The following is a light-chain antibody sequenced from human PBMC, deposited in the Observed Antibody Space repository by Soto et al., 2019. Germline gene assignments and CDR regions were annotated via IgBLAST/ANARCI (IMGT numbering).Light chain of an antibody. J-gene: IGKJ5*01. Sequence: EIVLTNSPGTLSLSTGERATLSCRASQSVSSIYLAWYQQKPGQAPRLLIYGASSRATGIPDRFSGSGSGTDFTLTISILEPEDFAVYYCQQYGSSPPITFGQGTLLEIK. CDR1: QSVSSIY. CDR3: QQYGSSPPIT. V-gene: IGKV3-20*01. CDR2: GAS.